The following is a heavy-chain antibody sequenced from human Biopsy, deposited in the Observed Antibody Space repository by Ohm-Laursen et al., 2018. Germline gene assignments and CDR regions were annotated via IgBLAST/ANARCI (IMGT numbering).Heavy chain of an antibody. CDR1: GDSVSSGSFY. Sequence: GTLSSTWPVSGDSVSSGSFYWTWIRQPPGQGLEYIGYIYDRGSTANYNPSLESRVTMSVDMPKNQFSLKLSSVTAADTAIYYCARGMRSSGWPYFDSWGQGTLVTVSS. CDR3: ARGMRSSGWPYFDS. J-gene: IGHJ4*02. CDR2: IYDRGST. D-gene: IGHD6-19*01. V-gene: IGHV4-61*01.